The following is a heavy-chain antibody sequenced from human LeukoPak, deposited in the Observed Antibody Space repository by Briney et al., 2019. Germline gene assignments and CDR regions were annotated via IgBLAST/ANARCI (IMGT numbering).Heavy chain of an antibody. Sequence: PGGSLRLSCAASGFIFSSYWMSWVRQAPGKGLEWVSGISWNSGSIGYADSVKGRFTISRDNAKNSLYLQMNSLTTEDTALYYCAKGLSYSSSSHFDYWGQGTLVTVSS. CDR3: AKGLSYSSSSHFDY. J-gene: IGHJ4*02. V-gene: IGHV3-9*01. CDR1: GFIFSSYW. D-gene: IGHD6-6*01. CDR2: ISWNSGSI.